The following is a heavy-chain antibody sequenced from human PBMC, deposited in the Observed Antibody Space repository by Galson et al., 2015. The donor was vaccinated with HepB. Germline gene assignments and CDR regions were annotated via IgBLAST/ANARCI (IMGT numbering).Heavy chain of an antibody. J-gene: IGHJ5*02. D-gene: IGHD3-3*01. V-gene: IGHV3-53*05. CDR1: GFTVTIYY. CDR2: IYNDGST. CDR3: ARGPTIFEAGGGWFDP. Sequence: SLRLSCEASGFTVTIYYMSWVRQAPGQGLEWVSVIYNDGSTYYADPVKGRFTISRDNSKNTLYLQTNSVRPEDTAVYYCARGPTIFEAGGGWFDPWGQGTLVTVSS.